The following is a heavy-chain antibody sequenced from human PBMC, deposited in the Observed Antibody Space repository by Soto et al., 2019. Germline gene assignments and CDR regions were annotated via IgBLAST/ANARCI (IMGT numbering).Heavy chain of an antibody. J-gene: IGHJ4*02. D-gene: IGHD2-21*01. Sequence: ASVKVSCKASGGTFSSYAISWVRQAPGQGLEWMGWISANNGNTNYAQKLQGRVTMTTDTSTGTAYMELRSLRSDDTAVYYCARGPEVIDYWGQGTLVTVSS. CDR2: ISANNGNT. CDR1: GGTFSSYA. V-gene: IGHV1-18*01. CDR3: ARGPEVIDY.